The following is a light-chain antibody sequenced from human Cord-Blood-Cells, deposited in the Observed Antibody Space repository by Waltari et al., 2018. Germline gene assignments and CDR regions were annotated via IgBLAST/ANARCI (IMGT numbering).Light chain of an antibody. Sequence: DIVMTQSPLSLPVTPGAPASISCRSSQSLLHSNGYNYLYWYLQKPGQSPQLLSYLGPNRASGVPNRFSGSGSGTDFTLKISRVEAEDVGVYYCMQALQTPLTFGGGTKVEIK. CDR3: MQALQTPLT. V-gene: IGKV2-28*01. CDR1: QSLLHSNGYNY. CDR2: LGP. J-gene: IGKJ4*01.